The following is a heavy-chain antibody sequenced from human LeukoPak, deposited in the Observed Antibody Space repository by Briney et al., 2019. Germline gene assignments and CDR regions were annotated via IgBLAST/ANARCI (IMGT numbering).Heavy chain of an antibody. CDR1: GFTFGTYG. D-gene: IGHD7-27*01. Sequence: AGGSLRLSCEASGFTFGTYGMTRVRQAPGKGLEWVSGITGSSTWTYYADSVRGRFTISRDNSKNTLHLQMNNLTADDTAIYYCARELVSLGTGYFDLWGRGTLVTVSS. CDR2: ITGSSTWT. V-gene: IGHV3-23*01. J-gene: IGHJ2*01. CDR3: ARELVSLGTGYFDL.